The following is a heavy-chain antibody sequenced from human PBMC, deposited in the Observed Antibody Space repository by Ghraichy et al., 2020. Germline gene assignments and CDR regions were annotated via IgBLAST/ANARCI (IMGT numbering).Heavy chain of an antibody. Sequence: ASVKVSCKTSGYTFIDYYIHWVRQAHGQGLEWMGWINPNSGGTNFAQKLQGRVTMTRDTSISTAYMELSSLRSDDTAIYYCARDFTKLRYCSGGNCSPGYWGQGTLVTVSP. CDR1: GYTFIDYY. CDR3: ARDFTKLRYCSGGNCSPGY. J-gene: IGHJ4*02. V-gene: IGHV1-2*02. D-gene: IGHD2-15*01. CDR2: INPNSGGT.